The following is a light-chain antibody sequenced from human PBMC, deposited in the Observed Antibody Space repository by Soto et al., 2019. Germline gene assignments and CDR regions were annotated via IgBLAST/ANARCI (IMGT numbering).Light chain of an antibody. V-gene: IGKV3-11*01. CDR2: DAS. CDR1: QSVSRD. J-gene: IGKJ3*01. Sequence: DIVLTQSPATLSLSPGERATLSCRASQSVSRDFAWYQQKPGQAPRLLIYDASNRATGIPARFSGSGSGTDFTLTINSLQPEDFAVHYCQHRHNFGPGTKVDFK. CDR3: QHRHN.